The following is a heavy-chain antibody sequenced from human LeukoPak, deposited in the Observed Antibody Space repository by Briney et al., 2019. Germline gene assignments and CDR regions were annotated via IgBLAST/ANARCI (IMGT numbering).Heavy chain of an antibody. Sequence: GGSLRLSCAASGLTFSSYAMSWVRQAPGKGLEWVSAISGRGGSTYYADSVKGRFTISRDNSKNTLYLQMNSLRAEDTAVYYCAKVVGATIVRGAPFDYWGQGTLVTVSS. CDR2: ISGRGGST. J-gene: IGHJ4*02. V-gene: IGHV3-23*01. D-gene: IGHD1-26*01. CDR3: AKVVGATIVRGAPFDY. CDR1: GLTFSSYA.